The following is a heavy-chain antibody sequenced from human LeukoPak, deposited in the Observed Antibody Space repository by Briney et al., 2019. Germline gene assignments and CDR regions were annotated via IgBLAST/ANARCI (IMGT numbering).Heavy chain of an antibody. J-gene: IGHJ4*02. V-gene: IGHV3-48*03. CDR1: GLTFRSDE. CDR2: ISSSGSTI. Sequence: PGGSMRPSCAATGLTFRSDEMNGGRHAPRKGREWVSYISSSGSTINYADSVKGPFTISRDNAKNSLYLQMNSLRDEDTAVYYCAAFGSTSSDWGQGTLVTASS. CDR3: AAFGSTSSD. D-gene: IGHD2-2*01.